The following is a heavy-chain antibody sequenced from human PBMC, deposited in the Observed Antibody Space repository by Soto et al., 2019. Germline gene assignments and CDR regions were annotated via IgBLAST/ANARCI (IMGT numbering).Heavy chain of an antibody. D-gene: IGHD6-19*01. J-gene: IGHJ6*02. Sequence: QPGGSLRLSCAASGFTFSSYAMRWVRQAPGKGLEWVAVISYDGSNKYYADSVKGRFTISRDNSKNTLYLQMNSLRAEDTAVYYCARDRQWQWLVYYYGMDVWGQGTTVTVSS. CDR1: GFTFSSYA. CDR3: ARDRQWQWLVYYYGMDV. CDR2: ISYDGSNK. V-gene: IGHV3-30-3*01.